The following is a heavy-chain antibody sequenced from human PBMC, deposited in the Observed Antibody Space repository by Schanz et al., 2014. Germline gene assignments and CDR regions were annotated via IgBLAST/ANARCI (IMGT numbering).Heavy chain of an antibody. CDR1: GFTFSSYA. CDR2: ISGRDGST. V-gene: IGHV3-23*04. J-gene: IGHJ4*02. Sequence: VQLAESGGGLVQPGGSLRLSCAASGFTFSSYAMTWVRQAPGMGLEWVSAISGRDGSTYYADSVRGRFTISRDNSKNTLYLQMNSLRAEDTAVYYCANNWNLDYWGQGTLVTVSS. CDR3: ANNWNLDY. D-gene: IGHD1-20*01.